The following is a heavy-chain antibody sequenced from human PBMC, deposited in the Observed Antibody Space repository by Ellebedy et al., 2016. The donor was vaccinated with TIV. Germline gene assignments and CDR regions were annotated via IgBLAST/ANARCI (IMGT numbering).Heavy chain of an antibody. Sequence: GESLKISXAASGFTFSISGMTWVRQAPGKGLEWVATIVSGGREAYYADPLKGRFTISRDNAMNSVYLQLNSLSVEDTAVYYCTGDGSEWSRDYWGQGTLVTVSS. J-gene: IGHJ4*02. V-gene: IGHV3-21*06. CDR2: IVSGGREA. CDR1: GFTFSISG. CDR3: TGDGSEWSRDY. D-gene: IGHD3-3*01.